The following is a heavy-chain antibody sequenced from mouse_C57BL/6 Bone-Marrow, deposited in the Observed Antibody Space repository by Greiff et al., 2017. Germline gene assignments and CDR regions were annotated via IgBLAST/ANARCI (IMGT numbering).Heavy chain of an antibody. J-gene: IGHJ2*01. CDR3: ASDSNYSGYFDY. V-gene: IGHV1-54*01. CDR1: GYAFTNYL. D-gene: IGHD2-5*01. CDR2: INPGSGGT. Sequence: QVQLKQSGAELVRPGTSVKVSCKASGYAFTNYLIEWVKQRPGQGLEWIGVINPGSGGTNYNEKFKGKATLTADKASSTAYMQLSSLTSEDSAVYFCASDSNYSGYFDYWGQGTTLTVSS.